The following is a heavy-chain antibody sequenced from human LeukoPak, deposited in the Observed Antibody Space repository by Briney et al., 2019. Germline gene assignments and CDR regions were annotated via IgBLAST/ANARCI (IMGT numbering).Heavy chain of an antibody. CDR1: GGSISSYY. CDR3: ARGCSSTSCYGYYYYYGMDV. Sequence: PSETLSLTCTVSGGSISSYYWSWIRQPPGKGLEWIGNIYYSGSTNYNPSLKSRVTISVDTSKNQFSLKLSSVTAADTAVYYCARGCSSTSCYGYYYYYGMDVWGQGTTVTVSS. V-gene: IGHV4-59*01. CDR2: IYYSGST. J-gene: IGHJ6*02. D-gene: IGHD2-2*01.